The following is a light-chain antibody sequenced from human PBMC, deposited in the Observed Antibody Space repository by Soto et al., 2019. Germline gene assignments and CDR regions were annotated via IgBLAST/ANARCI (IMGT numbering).Light chain of an antibody. CDR1: QSVSSSY. J-gene: IGKJ3*01. CDR2: GAS. V-gene: IGKV3-20*01. Sequence: EIVLTQSPGTLSLSPGERATLSCRASQSVSSSYLAWYQQKPGQAPRLLIYGASSRATGIPDRFSGSGSGTDFTITISRLEAEDFAVYCCQQYGSSPQTFGPGTKVDIK. CDR3: QQYGSSPQT.